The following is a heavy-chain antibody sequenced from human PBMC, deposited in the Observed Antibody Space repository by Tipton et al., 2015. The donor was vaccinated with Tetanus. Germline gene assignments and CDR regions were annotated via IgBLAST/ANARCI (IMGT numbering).Heavy chain of an antibody. CDR1: GLTFSKYA. CDR2: INSDGSST. CDR3: ARGMAEASNCGGDCYSDY. D-gene: IGHD2-21*02. J-gene: IGHJ4*02. V-gene: IGHV3-74*01. Sequence: SLRLSCAASGLTFSKYAIHWVRQAPGKGLEWVSRINSDGSSTTYADSVKGRFTISRDNAKNTLYLQMISLRAEDTAVYSCARGMAEASNCGGDCYSDYWGQGTLVTVPS.